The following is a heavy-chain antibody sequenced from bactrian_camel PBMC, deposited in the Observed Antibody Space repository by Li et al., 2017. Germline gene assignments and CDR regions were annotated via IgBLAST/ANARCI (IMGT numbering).Heavy chain of an antibody. V-gene: IGHV3S63*01. Sequence: QLVESGGEPVQAGGSLRLSCEGSGYDKPNYCMGWYRQAPGKEREGIARITAGGGSPAYADSVKGRFTISQDDVKNVLQMNNLEPEDTATYYCASDHAWPCTTWYAPRFQYRGQGTQVTVS. CDR3: ASDHAWPCTTWYAPRFQY. CDR2: ITAGGGSP. J-gene: IGHJ4*01. D-gene: IGHD2*01. CDR1: GYDKPNYC.